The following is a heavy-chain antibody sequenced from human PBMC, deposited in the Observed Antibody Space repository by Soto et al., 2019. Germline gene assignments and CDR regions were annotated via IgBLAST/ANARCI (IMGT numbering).Heavy chain of an antibody. CDR1: GGSISSGDYY. CDR2: IYYSGST. D-gene: IGHD3-22*01. Sequence: SETLSLTCTVSGGSISSGDYYWSWIRQPPGKGLEWIGYIYYSGSTYYNPSLKSRVTISVDTSKNQFSLKLSSVTAADTAVYYCPRVVVVVGYDSSVLGWFDPWGQGTLVTVSS. V-gene: IGHV4-30-4*01. J-gene: IGHJ5*02. CDR3: PRVVVVVGYDSSVLGWFDP.